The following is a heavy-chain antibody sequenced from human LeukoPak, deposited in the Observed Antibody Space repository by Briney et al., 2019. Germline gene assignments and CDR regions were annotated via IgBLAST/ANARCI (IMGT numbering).Heavy chain of an antibody. J-gene: IGHJ3*02. CDR1: GGSISSYY. CDR2: IYTSGST. D-gene: IGHD4-17*01. CDR3: ARDATVTPPASFDI. Sequence: SETLSLTCTVSGGSISSYYWSWIRQPAGKGLEWIGRIYTSGSTNYNPSLKSRVTMSVDTSKNQFSLKLSSVTAADTAVYYCARDATVTPPASFDIWGQGTIVTVSS. V-gene: IGHV4-4*07.